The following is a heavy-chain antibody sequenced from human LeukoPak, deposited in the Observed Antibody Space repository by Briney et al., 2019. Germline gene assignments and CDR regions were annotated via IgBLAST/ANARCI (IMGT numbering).Heavy chain of an antibody. V-gene: IGHV1-69*13. CDR3: ARPLHRSGSNDY. J-gene: IGHJ4*02. Sequence: GASVKVSCKASGGTFSSYAISWVRQAPGQGLEWMGGIIPIFGTANYAQKFQGRVTITADESTSTAYMELSSLRSEDTAAYYCARPLHRSGSNDYWGQGTLVTVSS. D-gene: IGHD3-10*01. CDR1: GGTFSSYA. CDR2: IIPIFGTA.